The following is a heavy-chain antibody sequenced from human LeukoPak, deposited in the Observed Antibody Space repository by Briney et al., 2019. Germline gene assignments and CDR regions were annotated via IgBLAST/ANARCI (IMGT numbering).Heavy chain of an antibody. Sequence: ASVKVSCKASGYTFTGYYMHWVRQATGQGLEWMGWMNPNSGNTGYAQKFQGRVTMTRNTSISTAYMELSSLRSEDTAVYYCARLADSSGSSYWGQGTLVTVSS. V-gene: IGHV1-8*02. D-gene: IGHD3-22*01. J-gene: IGHJ4*02. CDR1: GYTFTGYY. CDR2: MNPNSGNT. CDR3: ARLADSSGSSY.